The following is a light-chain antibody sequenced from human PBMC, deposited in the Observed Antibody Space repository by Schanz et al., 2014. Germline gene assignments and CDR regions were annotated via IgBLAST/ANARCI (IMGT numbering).Light chain of an antibody. CDR2: SNN. CDR1: SSNIGSNP. V-gene: IGLV1-44*01. Sequence: QSVLAQPPSASGTPGQRVTISCSGSSSNIGSNPVNWYQQLPGTAPKLLIYSNNQRPSGVPDRFSGSKSDTSASLAISGLQSDDEADYYCSTWDDILNGQGVFGGGTKLTVL. J-gene: IGLJ3*02. CDR3: STWDDILNGQGV.